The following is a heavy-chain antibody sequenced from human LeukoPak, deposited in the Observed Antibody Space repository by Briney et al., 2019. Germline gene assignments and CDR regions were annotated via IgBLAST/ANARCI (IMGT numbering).Heavy chain of an antibody. Sequence: ASVKVSCKASGYTFTDYYMHWVRQAPGQGPAWMGWINPDGGETNYAQKFLGRVTLTSDTSFSTPYMELSRLRADDTAVYYCAISSGYFRYFEHWGQGTLVTVSS. CDR1: GYTFTDYY. V-gene: IGHV1-2*02. CDR3: AISSGYFRYFEH. D-gene: IGHD3-22*01. CDR2: INPDGGET. J-gene: IGHJ4*02.